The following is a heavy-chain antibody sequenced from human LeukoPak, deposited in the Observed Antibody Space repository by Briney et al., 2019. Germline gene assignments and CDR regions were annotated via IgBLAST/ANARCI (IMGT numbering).Heavy chain of an antibody. D-gene: IGHD5-12*01. Sequence: GASVKVSCKASGYTFTAYYMHWVRQAPGQGLEWMGWINPNSGGTNYAQKFQGRVTMTRDTSISTAYMELSRLRSDDTAVYYCARVLEIGYPYFDYWGQGTLVTVSS. CDR1: GYTFTAYY. CDR3: ARVLEIGYPYFDY. J-gene: IGHJ4*02. V-gene: IGHV1-2*02. CDR2: INPNSGGT.